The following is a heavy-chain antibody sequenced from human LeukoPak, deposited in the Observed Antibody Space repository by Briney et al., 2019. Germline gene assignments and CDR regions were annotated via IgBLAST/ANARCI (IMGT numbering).Heavy chain of an antibody. CDR2: INSDGSST. CDR1: GFTFSSYW. V-gene: IGHV3-74*01. Sequence: PGGSLRLSCAASGFTFSSYWMHWVRQAPGKGLVWVSRINSDGSSTSCADSVKGRFTISRDNAKNTLYLQMNSLRPEDTAVYYCARDSPNYYYGMDVWGQGTTVTVSS. CDR3: ARDSPNYYYGMDV. J-gene: IGHJ6*02.